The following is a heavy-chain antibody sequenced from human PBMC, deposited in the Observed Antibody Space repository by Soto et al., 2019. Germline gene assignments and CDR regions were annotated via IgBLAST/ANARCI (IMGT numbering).Heavy chain of an antibody. J-gene: IGHJ6*02. V-gene: IGHV4-4*07. Sequence: SETLSLTCNVSGDSIGRFYWSWIRQSADKGLEWIGRVYSTGGTAYNPALKGRVTISLDRSNNHVSLEMNSVTAADTAVYFCARDLSGTGLDIGGRGTRVTVYS. CDR2: VYSTGGT. CDR1: GDSIGRFY. D-gene: IGHD1-26*01. CDR3: ARDLSGTGLDI.